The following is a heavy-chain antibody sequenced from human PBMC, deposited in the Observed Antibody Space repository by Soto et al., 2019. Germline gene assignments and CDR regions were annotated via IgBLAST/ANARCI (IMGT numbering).Heavy chain of an antibody. CDR2: IWYDGSNK. CDR1: GFTFSSYG. Sequence: QVQLVESGGGVVQPGRSLRLSCAASGFTFSSYGMHWVRQAPGKGLEWVAVIWYDGSNKYYADSVKGRFTISRDNSKNTLYLQMNSLRAEDTAVYYCARDQLGSSSWSPLDYWGQGTLVTVSS. J-gene: IGHJ4*02. D-gene: IGHD6-13*01. V-gene: IGHV3-33*01. CDR3: ARDQLGSSSWSPLDY.